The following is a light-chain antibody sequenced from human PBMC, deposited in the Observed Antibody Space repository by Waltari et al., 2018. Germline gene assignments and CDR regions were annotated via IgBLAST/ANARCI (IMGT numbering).Light chain of an antibody. Sequence: EIVLTQSPASLSMSPGDGDTLSCRASQSVRNYLTWYQQKPGQVPRILIDDTSIRATGIPARFSGSGSGTDFTLTIGSVEPDDFAVYYCQQREDWPLTFGGGTKVEIK. V-gene: IGKV3-11*01. CDR3: QQREDWPLT. CDR2: DTS. J-gene: IGKJ4*01. CDR1: QSVRNY.